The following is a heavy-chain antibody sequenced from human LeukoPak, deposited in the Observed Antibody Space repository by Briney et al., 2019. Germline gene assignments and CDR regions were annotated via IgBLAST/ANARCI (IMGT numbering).Heavy chain of an antibody. CDR2: ISGSGGST. V-gene: IGHV3-23*01. Sequence: PGGSLRLSCAASAFTFSSYAMIWVRQAPGKGLEWVSGISGSGGSTYYSDSAKGRFTSSRDNSNNTLYLQMNSLRAEDTAVYYCAKGAASRGYNYVANWGQGTLVTVSS. J-gene: IGHJ4*02. D-gene: IGHD5-18*01. CDR3: AKGAASRGYNYVAN. CDR1: AFTFSSYA.